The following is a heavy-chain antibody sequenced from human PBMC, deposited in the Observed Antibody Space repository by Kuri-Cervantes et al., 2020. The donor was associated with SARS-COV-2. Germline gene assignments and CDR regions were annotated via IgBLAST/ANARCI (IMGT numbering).Heavy chain of an antibody. CDR3: ARREDAFDI. CDR2: IYPGDSDT. CDR1: GYSFTSYW. V-gene: IGHV5-51*01. D-gene: IGHD1-26*01. J-gene: IGHJ3*02. Sequence: GGSLRLSCKGSGYSFTSYWIGWVRQMPGKGLEWMGIIYPGDSDTRYSPSFQGQVTISADKSISTAYLQWSSLKASDTAMYYRARREDAFDIWGQGTMVTVSS.